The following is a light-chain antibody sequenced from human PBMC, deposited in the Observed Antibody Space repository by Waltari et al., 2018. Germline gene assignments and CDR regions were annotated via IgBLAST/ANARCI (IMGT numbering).Light chain of an antibody. V-gene: IGKV3-20*01. J-gene: IGKJ5*01. CDR1: QSISSTY. CDR2: AAS. Sequence: EIVLTQSPGTLSLSPGERATLSRRASQSISSTYLAWYQQKPGQAPSLLIYAASSRATGIPDRFSGSGSGTDFTLTINRLEPEDFAVYYCQQSDTSSVTFGQGTRLEIK. CDR3: QQSDTSSVT.